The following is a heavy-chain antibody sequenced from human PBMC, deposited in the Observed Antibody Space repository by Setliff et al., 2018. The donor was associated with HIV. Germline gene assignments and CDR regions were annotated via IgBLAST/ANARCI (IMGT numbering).Heavy chain of an antibody. Sequence: PSETLSLTCTVSGGSTSSYFWSWIRQSPGKGLEWIGYTYTSGSTNYNHNPSLKSRVTMSVDTSKNHFSLSLSSVTAADTAVYFCARDPGYTSGSTFHFDYWGQGTLVTVSS. CDR2: TYTSGST. J-gene: IGHJ4*02. CDR3: ARDPGYTSGSTFHFDY. D-gene: IGHD5-18*01. V-gene: IGHV4-4*09. CDR1: GGSTSSYF.